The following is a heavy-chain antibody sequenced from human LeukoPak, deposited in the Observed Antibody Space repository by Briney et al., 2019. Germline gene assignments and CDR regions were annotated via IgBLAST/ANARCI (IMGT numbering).Heavy chain of an antibody. Sequence: GGSLRLSCAASEFTFNIYAMRCVRQAPGKGLEWVSSISDSGGNTYYADSVKGRFTISRDNSKNTLYLQMNSLRAEDTAVYYCAKDQRDNILTTYPYIFWDYWGQGTLVTVSS. CDR1: EFTFNIYA. V-gene: IGHV3-23*01. CDR3: AKDQRDNILTTYPYIFWDY. D-gene: IGHD3-9*01. CDR2: ISDSGGNT. J-gene: IGHJ4*02.